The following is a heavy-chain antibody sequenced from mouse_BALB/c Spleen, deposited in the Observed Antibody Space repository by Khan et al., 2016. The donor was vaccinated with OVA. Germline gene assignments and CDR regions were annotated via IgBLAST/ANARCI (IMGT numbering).Heavy chain of an antibody. V-gene: IGHV1S136*01. J-gene: IGHJ3*01. Sequence: VQLKQSGPELVKPGASVKMSCKASGYTFTSYVIHWVKQKPGQGLEWIGHIHPYTDGTPYIEKFKGKATLTSDKSPSTAYMELSSLTSEDSAVYYGAKRGQLGLLSWFADWGQGTLVTVSA. CDR3: AKRGQLGLLSWFAD. D-gene: IGHD3-1*01. CDR1: GYTFTSYV. CDR2: IHPYTDGT.